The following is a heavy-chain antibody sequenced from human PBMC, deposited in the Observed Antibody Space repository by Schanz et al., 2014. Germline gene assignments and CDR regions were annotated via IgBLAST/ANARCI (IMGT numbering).Heavy chain of an antibody. J-gene: IGHJ3*02. CDR3: AKDMEGYCDTMTCPIPAFDI. V-gene: IGHV3-43*01. D-gene: IGHD2-15*01. CDR1: GFSFDDYT. Sequence: EVQLVESGGDLVQPGRSLRLSCAASGFSFDDYTMHWVRQAPGKGLEWVSLIDRDGGHTYYADSVKGRFTISRDNAKNSLYLQMNSLRAEDTALYYCAKDMEGYCDTMTCPIPAFDIGGQGTMVTVSS. CDR2: IDRDGGHT.